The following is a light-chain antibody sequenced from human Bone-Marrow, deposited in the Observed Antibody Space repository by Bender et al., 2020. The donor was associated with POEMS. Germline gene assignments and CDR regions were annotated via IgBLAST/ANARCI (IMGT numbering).Light chain of an antibody. CDR2: EDT. CDR1: SNDVANYNL. V-gene: IGLV2-14*02. J-gene: IGLJ2*01. Sequence: QSALTQPASVSGSPGQSITISCTGTSNDVANYNLVSWYRQHPGEAPKLMIYEDTKRPSGVSNRFSGSKSGNTASLTISGLQTEDEADYYCSSYTSSGARVFGGGTKLTVL. CDR3: SSYTSSGARV.